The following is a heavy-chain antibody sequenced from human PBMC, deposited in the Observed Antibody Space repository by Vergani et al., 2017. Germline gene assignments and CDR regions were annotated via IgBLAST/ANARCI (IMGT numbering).Heavy chain of an antibody. D-gene: IGHD5-12*01. V-gene: IGHV4-34*01. CDR1: GGSFSGYY. CDR2: INHSGST. CDR3: ARGVGLRSVWYFDL. J-gene: IGHJ2*01. Sequence: QVQLQQWGARLLKPSETLSLTCAVYGGSFSGYYWSWIRQPPGKGLEWIGEINHSGSTNYNPSLKSRVTISVDTSKNQFSLKLSSVTAADTAVYYCARGVGLRSVWYFDLWGRGTLVTVSS.